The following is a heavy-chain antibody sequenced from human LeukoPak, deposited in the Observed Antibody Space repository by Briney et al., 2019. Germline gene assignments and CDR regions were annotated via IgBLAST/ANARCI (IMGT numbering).Heavy chain of an antibody. V-gene: IGHV4-4*07. CDR1: GDSITRNY. J-gene: IGHJ4*02. D-gene: IGHD3-22*01. CDR3: ARGSFDSSGYYVFDY. CDR2: IYNSGNT. Sequence: SETLSLTCTVSGDSITRNYWSWLRQPAGKGLEWIGRIYNSGNTNYSPSLESRVTMSTDTSKNQFSLKLTSVTAADTAVYYCARGSFDSSGYYVFDYWGQGTRVTVSS.